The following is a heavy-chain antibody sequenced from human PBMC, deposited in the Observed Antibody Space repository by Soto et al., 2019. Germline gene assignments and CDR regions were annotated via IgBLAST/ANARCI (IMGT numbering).Heavy chain of an antibody. V-gene: IGHV3-48*01. J-gene: IGHJ1*01. D-gene: IGHD6-13*01. Sequence: GGSMRLSCTASGFHFSSYSMNWVRQATGKGLEWVSYISSSSTIYYADSVKGRFTISRDNAKNSLYLQMNSLRAEDTAVYYCARDLGSSWYPEYFQHWGQGTLVTVSS. CDR3: ARDLGSSWYPEYFQH. CDR2: ISSSSTI. CDR1: GFHFSSYS.